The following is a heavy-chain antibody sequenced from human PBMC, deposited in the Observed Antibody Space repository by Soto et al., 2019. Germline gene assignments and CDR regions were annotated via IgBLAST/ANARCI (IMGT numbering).Heavy chain of an antibody. D-gene: IGHD3-10*01. CDR2: ISYDGSNK. J-gene: IGHJ6*02. Sequence: QVQLVGSGGGVVQPGRSLRLSCAASGFTFSSYAMHWVRQAPGKGLEWVADISYDGSNKYYADSVKGRFTISRDNSKNTLYLQMNSLRAEDTAVYYCARDRMVRGVITMGYGMDVWGQGTTVTVSS. CDR3: ARDRMVRGVITMGYGMDV. CDR1: GFTFSSYA. V-gene: IGHV3-30-3*01.